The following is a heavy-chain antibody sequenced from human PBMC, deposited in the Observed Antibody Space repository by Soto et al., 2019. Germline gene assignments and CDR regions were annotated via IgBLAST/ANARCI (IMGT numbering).Heavy chain of an antibody. Sequence: HPGGSLRLSCVASGFTFSNYGMHWVRQAPGKGLEWVTIISYDGSNQNYADSVKGRFTISRDNSKNTLYLQMNSLRAEDTAVYYCAKDFGYNYGYDAFDIWGQGTMVTVSS. D-gene: IGHD5-18*01. J-gene: IGHJ3*02. CDR3: AKDFGYNYGYDAFDI. CDR1: GFTFSNYG. CDR2: ISYDGSNQ. V-gene: IGHV3-30*18.